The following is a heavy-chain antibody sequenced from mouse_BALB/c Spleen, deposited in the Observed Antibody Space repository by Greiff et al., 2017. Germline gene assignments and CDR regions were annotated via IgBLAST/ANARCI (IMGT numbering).Heavy chain of an antibody. CDR3: ASNYGSSYGGSAMDY. CDR1: GFTFSSYA. J-gene: IGHJ4*01. Sequence: EVMLVESGGGLVKPGGSLKLSCAASGFTFSSYAMSWVRQTPEKRLEWVASISSGGSTYYTDSVKGRFTISRDNARNILYLQMSSLRSEDTAMYLCASNYGSSYGGSAMDYWGQGTSVTVSS. CDR2: ISSGGST. D-gene: IGHD1-1*01. V-gene: IGHV5-6-5*01.